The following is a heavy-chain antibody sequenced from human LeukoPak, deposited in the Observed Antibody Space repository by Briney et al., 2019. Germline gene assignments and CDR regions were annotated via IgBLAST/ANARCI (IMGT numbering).Heavy chain of an antibody. V-gene: IGHV1-69*13. J-gene: IGHJ4*02. D-gene: IGHD6-19*01. CDR2: IIPMFGIA. CDR1: GGTFSRYA. CDR3: ARDRPYTGGWRGFDY. Sequence: SVTVSFKASGGTFSRYAISWVRQAPGQGLEWMGGIIPMFGIANYAQKFQGRVTITADESTSTAYMELSSLRSEDTAVYYCARDRPYTGGWRGFDYWGQGTLVTVSS.